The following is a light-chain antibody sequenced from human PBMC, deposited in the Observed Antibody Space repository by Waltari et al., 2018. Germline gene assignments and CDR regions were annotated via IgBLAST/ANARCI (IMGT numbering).Light chain of an antibody. CDR3: YSYAGGRV. V-gene: IGLV2-23*02. Sequence: QSALTQPASVSGSPGQSITISCTGSSSDVGSSNLVSWYLQHPGKAPKPIIYEVTKRPSGVSKRFSGSKSGNTASLTISGLQAEDEADYYCYSYAGGRVFGTGTKVTVL. J-gene: IGLJ1*01. CDR1: SSDVGSSNL. CDR2: EVT.